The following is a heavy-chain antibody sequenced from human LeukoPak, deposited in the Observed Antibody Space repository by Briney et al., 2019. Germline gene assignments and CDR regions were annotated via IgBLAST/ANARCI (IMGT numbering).Heavy chain of an antibody. CDR1: GGSISSYY. CDR3: ARQPWYYDFWSGSNYYYGMDV. V-gene: IGHV4-59*08. Sequence: SETLSLTCTVSGGSISSYYWSWIRQPPGKGLEWIGYIYYSGSTNYNPSLKSRVTISVDTSKNQFSLKLSSVTAADTAVYYCARQPWYYDFWSGSNYYYGMDVRGQGTTVTVSS. D-gene: IGHD3-3*01. J-gene: IGHJ6*02. CDR2: IYYSGST.